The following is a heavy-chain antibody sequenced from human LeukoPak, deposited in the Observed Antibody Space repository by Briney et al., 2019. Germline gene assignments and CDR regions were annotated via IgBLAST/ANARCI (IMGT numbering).Heavy chain of an antibody. J-gene: IGHJ4*02. Sequence: PSETLSLTCTVSGDSISNGGYSWGWIRQPPGKGLEWIGSIYYTGSTYYNPSLKSRVTISVDTSKNQFSLKLSSVTAADTAVYYCARGIDYWGRGTLVTVSS. V-gene: IGHV4-39*07. CDR3: ARGIDY. CDR1: GDSISNGGYS. CDR2: IYYTGST.